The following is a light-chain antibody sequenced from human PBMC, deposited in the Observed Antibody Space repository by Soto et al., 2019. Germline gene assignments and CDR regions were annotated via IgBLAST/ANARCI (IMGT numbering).Light chain of an antibody. Sequence: QSVLTQPRSVSGSPGQSVTISCTGTSSDVGAFNYVSWYQQHPGKAPKFMIYDVSKRPSGVPDRFSGSKSGNTASLTISGLQAEDEADYYCCSYAGTYKVFGTGTKVTVL. V-gene: IGLV2-11*01. J-gene: IGLJ1*01. CDR3: CSYAGTYKV. CDR2: DVS. CDR1: SSDVGAFNY.